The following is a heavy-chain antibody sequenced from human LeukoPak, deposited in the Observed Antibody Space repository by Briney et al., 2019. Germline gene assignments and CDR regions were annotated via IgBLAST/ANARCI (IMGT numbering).Heavy chain of an antibody. CDR3: VRGQRRQGYCSNTSCYGYYYYYMDV. V-gene: IGHV4-34*01. D-gene: IGHD2-2*01. Sequence: SETLSLTCAVYGGSFSGYYWSWIRQPPGKGLEWIGEINHSGSTNYNPSLKSRVTISVDTSKNQFSLKLTSVTAADTAVYYCVRGQRRQGYCSNTSCYGYYYYYMDVWDKGTTVTVSS. CDR2: INHSGST. CDR1: GGSFSGYY. J-gene: IGHJ6*03.